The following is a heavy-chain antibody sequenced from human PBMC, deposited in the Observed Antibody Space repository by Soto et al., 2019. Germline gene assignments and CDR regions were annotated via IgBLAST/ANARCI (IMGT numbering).Heavy chain of an antibody. D-gene: IGHD2-8*02. Sequence: PGGSLRLSCAASGFTFNDYSVNWVRQAPGQGLEWISYISGHSATISYADSVKGRFTIFRDNARNSLYLQMHSLRADDTAVYFCARDRHWSFDYWGQGALVTVSS. V-gene: IGHV3-48*01. CDR2: ISGHSATI. CDR3: ARDRHWSFDY. CDR1: GFTFNDYS. J-gene: IGHJ4*02.